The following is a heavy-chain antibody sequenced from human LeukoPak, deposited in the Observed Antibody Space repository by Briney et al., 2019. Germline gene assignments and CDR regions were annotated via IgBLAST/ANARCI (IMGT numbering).Heavy chain of an antibody. Sequence: PSETLSLTCTASGGSISSYYWSWIRQPPGKGLEWIGYIYYSGSTNYNPSLKSRVTISVDTSKNQFSLKLSSVTAADTAVYYCARHVVPTYYYDSSGYHPDDAFDIWGQGTMVTVSS. CDR2: IYYSGST. V-gene: IGHV4-59*08. D-gene: IGHD3-22*01. J-gene: IGHJ3*02. CDR3: ARHVVPTYYYDSSGYHPDDAFDI. CDR1: GGSISSYY.